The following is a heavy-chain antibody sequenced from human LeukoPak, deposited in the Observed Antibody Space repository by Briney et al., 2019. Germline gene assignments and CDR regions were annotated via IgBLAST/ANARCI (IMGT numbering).Heavy chain of an antibody. D-gene: IGHD1-26*01. V-gene: IGHV4-39*07. J-gene: IGHJ4*02. CDR2: IYYSGST. CDR3: ARWQYSGEEIDY. CDR1: GGSISSSIYY. Sequence: PSETLSLTCTVSGGSISSSIYYWGWIRQPPGKGLEWIGNIYYSGSTYYNPSLKSRVTISVDTSKDQFSLKLSSVTAADTAVYYCARWQYSGEEIDYWGQGTLVTVSS.